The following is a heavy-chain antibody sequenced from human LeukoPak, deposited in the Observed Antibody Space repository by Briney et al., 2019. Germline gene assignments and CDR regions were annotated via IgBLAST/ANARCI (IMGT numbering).Heavy chain of an antibody. CDR2: IIPIFGTA. CDR3: ARRKIAARPNYYYGMDV. Sequence: ASVEVPCKASGGTFSSYAVSWVRQAPGQGLEWMGGIIPIFGTANYAQKFQGRVTITADESTSTAYMELSSLRSEDTAVYYCARRKIAARPNYYYGMDVWGQGTTVTVSS. CDR1: GGTFSSYA. V-gene: IGHV1-69*13. J-gene: IGHJ6*02. D-gene: IGHD6-6*01.